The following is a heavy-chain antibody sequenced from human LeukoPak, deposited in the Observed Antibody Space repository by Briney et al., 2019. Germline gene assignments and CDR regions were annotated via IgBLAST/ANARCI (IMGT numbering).Heavy chain of an antibody. CDR2: ISGSGGST. CDR3: AKPIAAAGIGWYFDL. D-gene: IGHD6-13*01. CDR1: GFTFSSYA. Sequence: GGSLRLSCAASGFTFSSYAMRWVRQAPGKGLEWVSAISGSGGSTYYADSVKGRFTISRDNSKNTLYLQMNSLRAEDTAVYYCAKPIAAAGIGWYFDLWGRGTLVTVSS. J-gene: IGHJ2*01. V-gene: IGHV3-23*01.